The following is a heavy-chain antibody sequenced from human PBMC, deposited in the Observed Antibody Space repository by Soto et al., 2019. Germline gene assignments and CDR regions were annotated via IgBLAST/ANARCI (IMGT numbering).Heavy chain of an antibody. V-gene: IGHV1-2*04. CDR2: INPNSGGT. Sequence: ASVKVSCKASGYTFTGYYMHWVRQAPGQGLEWMGWINPNSGGTNYAQKFQGWVTMTRDTSISTAYMELSRLRSDDTAAYYCAREAVAGTGLYFDYWGQGTLVTVSS. CDR1: GYTFTGYY. CDR3: AREAVAGTGLYFDY. D-gene: IGHD6-19*01. J-gene: IGHJ4*02.